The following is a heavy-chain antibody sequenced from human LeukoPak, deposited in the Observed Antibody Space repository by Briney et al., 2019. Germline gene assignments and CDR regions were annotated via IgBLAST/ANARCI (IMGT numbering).Heavy chain of an antibody. J-gene: IGHJ3*02. Sequence: ASVKVSCKASGGTFSSYAISWVRQAPGQGLEWMGGIIPIFGTANYAQKFQGRVTITADESTSTAYMELSSLRSEDTAVYYCARLSAYKVVVITTFSYAFDIWGQGTMVTVSS. V-gene: IGHV1-69*13. CDR1: GGTFSSYA. CDR3: ARLSAYKVVVITTFSYAFDI. D-gene: IGHD3-22*01. CDR2: IIPIFGTA.